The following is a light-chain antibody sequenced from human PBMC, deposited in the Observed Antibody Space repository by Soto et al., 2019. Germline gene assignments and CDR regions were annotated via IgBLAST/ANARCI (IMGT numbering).Light chain of an antibody. J-gene: IGKJ5*01. V-gene: IGKV4-1*01. CDR2: WAS. CDR1: QSVLYSSNNKNY. Sequence: DIVMTQSPDSLAVSLGERATINCKSSQSVLYSSNNKNYLAWYQQKPGQPPKLLIYWASTRESGVPDRFSGSGSGTDFTLTISSLHPEDFATYFCQQLNSYPLTFGQGTRLEIK. CDR3: QQLNSYPLT.